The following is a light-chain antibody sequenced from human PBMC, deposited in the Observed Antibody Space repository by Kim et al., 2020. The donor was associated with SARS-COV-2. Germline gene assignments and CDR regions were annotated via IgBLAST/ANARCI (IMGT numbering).Light chain of an antibody. CDR3: HTYDYSLEGSRV. CDR2: GND. Sequence: VRVPCTGTGANIGAGYGLNWYQQRPVASAMTLNCGNDDRPSGVPDRFSGGKSGTSASLAVTVLQAEDEADYYCHTYDYSLEGSRVFGGGTHLTVL. V-gene: IGLV1-40*01. CDR1: GANIGAGYG. J-gene: IGLJ3*02.